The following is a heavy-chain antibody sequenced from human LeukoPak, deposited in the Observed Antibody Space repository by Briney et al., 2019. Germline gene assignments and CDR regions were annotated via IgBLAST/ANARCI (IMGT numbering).Heavy chain of an antibody. V-gene: IGHV5-51*01. Sequence: GESLKISCKGSGYSFTSYWIGWVRQMPGKGLEWMGIIYPGDSDTRYSPSFQGQVTISADKSISTAYLQWSSLKASDTAMYYCARWSTAMVLEGNWFDPWGQGTLVTVSS. CDR3: ARWSTAMVLEGNWFDP. CDR1: GYSFTSYW. CDR2: IYPGDSDT. J-gene: IGHJ5*02. D-gene: IGHD5-18*01.